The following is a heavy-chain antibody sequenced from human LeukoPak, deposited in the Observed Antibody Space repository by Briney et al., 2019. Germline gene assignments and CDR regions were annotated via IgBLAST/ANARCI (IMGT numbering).Heavy chain of an antibody. CDR1: GGSISSSSYY. CDR3: ARDQRSGYSGYDYYYYYYMDV. Sequence: SETLSLTCTVSGGSISSSSYYWGWIRQPPGKGLEWIGSIYYSGSTYYNPSLKSRVTISVDTSKSQFSLKLRSVTAADTAVYYCARDQRSGYSGYDYYYYYYMDVWGKGTTVTVSS. D-gene: IGHD5-12*01. CDR2: IYYSGST. J-gene: IGHJ6*03. V-gene: IGHV4-39*07.